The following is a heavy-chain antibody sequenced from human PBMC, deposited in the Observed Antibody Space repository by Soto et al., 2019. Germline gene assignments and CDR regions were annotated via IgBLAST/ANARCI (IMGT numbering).Heavy chain of an antibody. CDR2: ISGGGGNT. D-gene: IGHD6-19*01. CDR3: AKYSSGWYGGGDYDY. J-gene: IGHJ4*02. Sequence: EVQLLESGGGLVQAGGSLRVPCAASGFTFSSYAMSWVRQAPGKGLEWVSGISGGGGNTDYADSVKGRFTISRDNSKNTLYLEMNSLRDEHTAIYYCAKYSSGWYGGGDYDYWGQGTLVTVSA. CDR1: GFTFSSYA. V-gene: IGHV3-23*01.